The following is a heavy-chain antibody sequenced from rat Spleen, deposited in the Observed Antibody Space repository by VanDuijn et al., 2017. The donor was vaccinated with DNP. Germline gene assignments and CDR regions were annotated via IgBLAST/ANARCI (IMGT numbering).Heavy chain of an antibody. Sequence: EVQLVESGGGLVQPGRPLKLSCAASGFTFSDFYMAWVRQPPTKGLEWVASISAGGGATYDRDSVKGRFTISRDNARSTLYLQMDSLRSEDSATYYCARHGYNSGPNWFVYWGQGTLVTVSS. CDR2: ISAGGGAT. CDR3: ARHGYNSGPNWFVY. V-gene: IGHV5-25*01. J-gene: IGHJ3*01. D-gene: IGHD4-3*01. CDR1: GFTFSDFY.